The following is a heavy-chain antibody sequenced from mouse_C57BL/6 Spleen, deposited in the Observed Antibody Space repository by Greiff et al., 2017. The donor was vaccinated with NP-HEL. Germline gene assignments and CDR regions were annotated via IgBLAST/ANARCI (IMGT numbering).Heavy chain of an antibody. CDR3: ARNDYDGDYYAMDY. V-gene: IGHV1-18*01. D-gene: IGHD2-4*01. Sequence: VQLQQSGPELVKPGASVKIPCKASGYTFTDYNMDWVKQSHGQSLEWIGDINPNNGGTIYNQKFKGKATLTVDKSSSTAYMELRSLTSEDTAVYYCARNDYDGDYYAMDYWGQGTSVTVSS. J-gene: IGHJ4*01. CDR1: GYTFTDYN. CDR2: INPNNGGT.